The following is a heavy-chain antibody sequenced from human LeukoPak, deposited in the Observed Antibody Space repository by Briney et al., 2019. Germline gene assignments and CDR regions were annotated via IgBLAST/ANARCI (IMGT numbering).Heavy chain of an antibody. CDR3: ARNTWFDP. CDR2: ITSGGSTI. CDR1: GFTFSSYE. J-gene: IGHJ5*02. Sequence: GGSLRLTCAAPGFTFSSYEMNWVRQAPGKGLEWVSYITSGGSTIYYADSVKGRFTISRDNAKNSLYLQMNSLRAEDTAVYYCARNTWFDPWGQGTLVTVSS. V-gene: IGHV3-48*03.